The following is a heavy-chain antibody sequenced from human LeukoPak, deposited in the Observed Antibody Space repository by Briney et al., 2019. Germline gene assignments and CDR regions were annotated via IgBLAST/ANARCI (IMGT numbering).Heavy chain of an antibody. CDR3: AHSTYYYDSSGQVGVDY. CDR2: IYWNDDK. J-gene: IGHJ4*02. CDR1: GFSLSTSGVG. Sequence: SGPTLVKPTQTLTLTCTFSGFSLSTSGVGVGWIRQPPGKALEWLALIYWNDDKRYSPSLKSRLTITKDTSKNQVALTMTNMDPVDTATYYCAHSTYYYDSSGQVGVDYWGQGTLVTVSS. V-gene: IGHV2-5*01. D-gene: IGHD3-22*01.